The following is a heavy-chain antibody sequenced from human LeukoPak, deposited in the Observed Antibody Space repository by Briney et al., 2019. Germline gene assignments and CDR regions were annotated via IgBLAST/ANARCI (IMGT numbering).Heavy chain of an antibody. J-gene: IGHJ6*03. Sequence: SEALSLTCTVSGGSISSSSYYWGWIRQPPGKGLEWIGTIYYSGSTYYNPSLKRRVTISVDTPKNQFSLKLRSVTAADTAVYYCARHPSDGDSVGYYYYYLDVWGKGTKVTVSS. CDR3: ARHPSDGDSVGYYYYYLDV. D-gene: IGHD4-17*01. CDR2: IYYSGST. V-gene: IGHV4-39*01. CDR1: GGSISSSSYY.